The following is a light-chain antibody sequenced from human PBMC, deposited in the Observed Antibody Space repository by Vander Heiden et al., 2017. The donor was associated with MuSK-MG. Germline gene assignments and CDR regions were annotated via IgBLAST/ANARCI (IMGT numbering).Light chain of an antibody. Sequence: DIQMTQSPSTLSAFVGDRVTITCRASQSVRTRLAWYQQKPGKAPKLLVYSASSLETGVPSRFSGSGSGTEFILTISSLQPGDFATYYCQQYHRYSFTFGQGTKLEI. CDR3: QQYHRYSFT. CDR1: QSVRTR. CDR2: SAS. V-gene: IGKV1-5*03. J-gene: IGKJ2*01.